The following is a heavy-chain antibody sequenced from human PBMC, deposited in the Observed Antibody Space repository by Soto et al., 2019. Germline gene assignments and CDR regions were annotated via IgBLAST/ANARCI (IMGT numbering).Heavy chain of an antibody. CDR3: ARESSYYHDSSGPFDY. CDR1: GGSLSSYY. V-gene: IGHV4-59*01. CDR2: IYYSGST. Sequence: PSETLSLTCNVSGGSLSSYYWRWIRQPPGKRLEWIGYIYYSGSTNYNPSLKSRVTMSVDTSKNQVSLKMTSVTAADTAVYYCARESSYYHDSSGPFDYWGQGTLVTVSS. J-gene: IGHJ4*02. D-gene: IGHD3-22*01.